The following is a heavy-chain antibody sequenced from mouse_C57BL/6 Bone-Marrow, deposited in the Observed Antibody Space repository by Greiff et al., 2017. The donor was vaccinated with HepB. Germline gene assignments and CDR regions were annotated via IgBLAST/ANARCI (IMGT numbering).Heavy chain of an antibody. CDR3: ARERGFYYAMDY. J-gene: IGHJ4*01. CDR1: GYAFTNYL. V-gene: IGHV1-54*01. CDR2: INPGSGGT. Sequence: QLQQSGAELVRPGTSVKVSCKASGYAFTNYLIEWVKQRPGQGLEWIGVINPGSGGTNYNEKFKGKATLTADKSSSTAYMQLSSLTSEDSAVYFCARERGFYYAMDYWGQGTSVTVSS.